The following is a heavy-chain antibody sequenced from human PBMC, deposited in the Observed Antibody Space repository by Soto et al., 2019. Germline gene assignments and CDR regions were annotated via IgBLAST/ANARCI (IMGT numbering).Heavy chain of an antibody. CDR2: IYHTGTT. Sequence: SQTLSLTCGLSGGSISPINLWCCVRQTPGKGLEWIGEIYHTGTTDYNPSLKSRVTISIDKSKNQCFLNLTSVTAADTALYYCARSPNIHSQTWFDPWGQGTWVTVSS. D-gene: IGHD2-15*01. V-gene: IGHV4-4*02. CDR3: ARSPNIHSQTWFDP. J-gene: IGHJ5*02. CDR1: GGSISPINL.